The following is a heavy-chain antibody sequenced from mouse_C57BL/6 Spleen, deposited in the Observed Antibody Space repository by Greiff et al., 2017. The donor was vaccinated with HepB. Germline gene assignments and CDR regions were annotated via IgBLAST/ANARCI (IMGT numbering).Heavy chain of an antibody. CDR3: ARGTTGTGMDY. J-gene: IGHJ4*01. CDR2: ISYSGST. D-gene: IGHD4-1*01. V-gene: IGHV3-1*01. Sequence: EVKLVESGPGMVKPSQSLSLTCTVTGYSITSGYDWHWIRHFPGNKLEWMGYISYSGSTNYNPSLKSRISITHDTSKNHFFLKLNSVTTEDTATYYCARGTTGTGMDYWGQGTSVTVSS. CDR1: GYSITSGYD.